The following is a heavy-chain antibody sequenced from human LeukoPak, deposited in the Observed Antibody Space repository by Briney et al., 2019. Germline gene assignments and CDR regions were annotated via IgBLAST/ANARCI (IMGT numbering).Heavy chain of an antibody. CDR2: ISSSSSYI. V-gene: IGHV3-21*01. J-gene: IGHJ4*02. D-gene: IGHD6-13*01. Sequence: GGSLRLSCAASGFTFSSYSMNWVRQAPGKGLEWVSSISSSSSYIYYADSVKGRFTISRDNAKNSLYLQMNSLRAEDTAVYYCARVKPSSSWFFDYWGQGTLVTVSS. CDR1: GFTFSSYS. CDR3: ARVKPSSSWFFDY.